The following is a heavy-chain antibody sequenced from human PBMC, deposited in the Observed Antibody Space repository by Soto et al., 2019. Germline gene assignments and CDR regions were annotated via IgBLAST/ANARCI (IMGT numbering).Heavy chain of an antibody. V-gene: IGHV4-38-2*02. CDR1: GFPISSPYS. CDR2: ISHSGTT. Sequence: SETLSLTCLVSGFPISSPYSWGWIRQPPGKGLEWTGSISHSGTTSYSPSLKSRVSISVDTSKNQVSLKLTSVTAADTAVYFCARVTMVIRDSDHFGVGVWGHGTTVTVSS. CDR3: ARVTMVIRDSDHFGVGV. J-gene: IGHJ6*02. D-gene: IGHD4-17*01.